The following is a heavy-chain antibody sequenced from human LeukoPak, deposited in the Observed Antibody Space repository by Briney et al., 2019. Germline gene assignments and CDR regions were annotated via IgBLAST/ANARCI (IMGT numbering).Heavy chain of an antibody. V-gene: IGHV3-23*01. CDR3: GKGKLAFDS. Sequence: GESLRLSCAASGFTFSSSAMTWVRQAPGKGLQWVSTITATRDYTYYADSVKGRFTISRDDSKNTLYLQMNNLRDEDTALYYRGKGKLAFDSLGQGTLVTVSS. CDR2: ITATRDYT. CDR1: GFTFSSSA. J-gene: IGHJ4*02.